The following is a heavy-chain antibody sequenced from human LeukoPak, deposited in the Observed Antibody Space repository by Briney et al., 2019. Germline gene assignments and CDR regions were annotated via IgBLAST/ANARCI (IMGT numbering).Heavy chain of an antibody. V-gene: IGHV4-31*03. Sequence: PSETLSLTCTVSGGSISSGGYYWSWIRQHPGKGLEWIGYIYYSGSTYYNPSLKSRVTISVDTSKNQFSLKLSSVTAADTAVYYCARVPSRITMVRGVLDFDYWGQGTLVTVSS. CDR3: ARVPSRITMVRGVLDFDY. J-gene: IGHJ4*02. CDR2: IYYSGST. CDR1: GGSISSGGYY. D-gene: IGHD3-10*01.